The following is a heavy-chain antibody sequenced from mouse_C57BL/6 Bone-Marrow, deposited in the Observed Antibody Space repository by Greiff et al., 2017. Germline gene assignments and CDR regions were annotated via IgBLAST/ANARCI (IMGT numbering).Heavy chain of an antibody. CDR1: GFNIKDYY. J-gene: IGHJ1*03. CDR3: ARGGSSYGYFHV. CDR2: IDPEDGET. D-gene: IGHD1-1*01. V-gene: IGHV14-2*01. Sequence: EVQLQQSGAELVKPGASVQLSCTASGFNIKDYYMHWVKQRTEQGLEWIGRIDPEDGETKSAPKFQGKATITADTSSNTAYLQLSSLTSEDTAVFYCARGGSSYGYFHVWGTGTTVTVSS.